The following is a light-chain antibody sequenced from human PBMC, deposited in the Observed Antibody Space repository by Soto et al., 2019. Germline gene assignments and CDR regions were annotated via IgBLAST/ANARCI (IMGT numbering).Light chain of an antibody. CDR1: SSDVGGYDY. J-gene: IGLJ2*01. CDR3: CSYTTTSTFV. Sequence: QSVLTQPASMSGSPGQSITISCTGTSSDVGGYDYVSWYQQHPGKVPKLMIYEVFRRPSGISDRFSGSKSGNTASLTISGLQAEDEAHYYCCSYTTTSTFVFGGGTKLTVL. V-gene: IGLV2-14*03. CDR2: EVF.